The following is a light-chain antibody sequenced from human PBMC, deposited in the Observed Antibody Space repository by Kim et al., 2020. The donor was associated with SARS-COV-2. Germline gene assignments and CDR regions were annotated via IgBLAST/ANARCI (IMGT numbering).Light chain of an antibody. CDR3: AAWDGSLNGVV. Sequence: ELTQPPSASGPPGQGLTISCSGGPSNIGSNAVHWYQQLPGTAPKVLIYSNNQRPSGVPDRFSGSKSGTSASLVISGLQSEDEADYYCAAWDGSLNGVVFGGGTQLTVL. CDR2: SNN. J-gene: IGLJ2*01. CDR1: PSNIGSNA. V-gene: IGLV1-44*01.